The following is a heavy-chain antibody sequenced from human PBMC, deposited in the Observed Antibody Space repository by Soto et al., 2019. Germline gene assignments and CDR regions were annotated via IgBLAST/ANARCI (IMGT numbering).Heavy chain of an antibody. V-gene: IGHV4-59*01. J-gene: IGHJ2*01. Sequence: PSETLSLTCTVSGGSISSYYWSWIRQPPGKGLEWIGYIYYSGSTNYNPSLKSRVTISVDTSKNQFSLKLSSVTAADTAVYYCASILTGDFVNYWYFDLWGRGTLVTVSS. D-gene: IGHD7-27*01. CDR1: GGSISSYY. CDR2: IYYSGST. CDR3: ASILTGDFVNYWYFDL.